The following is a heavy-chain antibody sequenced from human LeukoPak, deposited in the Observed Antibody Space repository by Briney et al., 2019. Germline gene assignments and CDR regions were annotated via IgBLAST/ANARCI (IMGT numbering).Heavy chain of an antibody. D-gene: IGHD6-13*01. Sequence: PSETLSLTCTVSGGSISRPYWSWIRQPPGEGLEWIGYVYSDGRTNFNPSLKSRVSMSLDKSKNDFSLRLTSVTAADTAVYYCAAYSDSWFDYWGQGILVTVSS. CDR1: GGSISRPY. V-gene: IGHV4-59*11. J-gene: IGHJ4*02. CDR3: AAYSDSWFDY. CDR2: VYSDGRT.